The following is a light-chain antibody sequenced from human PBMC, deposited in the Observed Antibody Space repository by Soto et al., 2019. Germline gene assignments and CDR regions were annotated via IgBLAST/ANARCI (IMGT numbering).Light chain of an antibody. CDR3: QQYGSSGT. CDR2: GAS. V-gene: IGKV3-20*01. J-gene: IGKJ1*01. CDR1: QSVSNNY. Sequence: VFTQSPDTISLSPGERATLSCRASQSVSNNYLAWYQQKPGQAPRLLIYGASNRATGIPDRFSGSGSGTDFTLTISRLEPEDFAVYYCQQYGSSGTFGHGTKVDI.